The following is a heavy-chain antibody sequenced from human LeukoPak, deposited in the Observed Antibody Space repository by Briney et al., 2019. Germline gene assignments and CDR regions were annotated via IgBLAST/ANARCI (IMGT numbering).Heavy chain of an antibody. J-gene: IGHJ3*02. D-gene: IGHD6-6*01. V-gene: IGHV3-74*01. CDR2: ISTDGSST. Sequence: PGGSLRLSCAASGCTFSSYWRHWVRQAPGKGLVWVSRISTDGSSTNSADSVKGRLTISRDNAKNTLYLQMNSLRAEDTAVYYCVREYSSSSGRAFDIWGQGTMVTVSP. CDR3: VREYSSSSGRAFDI. CDR1: GCTFSSYW.